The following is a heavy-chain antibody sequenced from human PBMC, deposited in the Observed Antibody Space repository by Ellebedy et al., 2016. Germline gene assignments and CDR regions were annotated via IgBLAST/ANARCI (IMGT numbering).Heavy chain of an antibody. CDR2: SIPVLGAT. D-gene: IGHD6-13*01. Sequence: ASVKVSXXASGYSFTDYYMHWVRQAPGQGLEWMGGSIPVLGATTYAQNFRDKITITADESKTTVYMELSGQTSDDTAVYYCARGDNVAAVGIGFWGQGTRVTVSS. CDR1: GYSFTDYY. J-gene: IGHJ4*02. V-gene: IGHV1-2*02. CDR3: ARGDNVAAVGIGF.